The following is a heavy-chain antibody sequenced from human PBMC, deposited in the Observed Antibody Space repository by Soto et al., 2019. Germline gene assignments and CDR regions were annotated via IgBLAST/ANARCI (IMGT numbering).Heavy chain of an antibody. D-gene: IGHD5-12*01. CDR3: ARAYGGFDNGLDV. CDR2: IYYSGST. V-gene: IGHV4-59*01. CDR1: GDCIRSYY. J-gene: IGHJ6*02. Sequence: ELLSVTCTVSGDCIRSYYWTWIGQPPGKGLELIGYIYYSGSTRYNPSLKSRVTISVDMSKNQFSLKLSSVIAADTAVYYCARAYGGFDNGLDVWGQGTAVTVSS.